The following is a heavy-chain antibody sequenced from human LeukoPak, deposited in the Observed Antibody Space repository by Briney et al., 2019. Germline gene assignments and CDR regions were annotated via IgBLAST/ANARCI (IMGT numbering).Heavy chain of an antibody. V-gene: IGHV3-23*01. J-gene: IGHJ4*02. CDR1: GFTFSTYA. CDR3: ARLDYLDY. CDR2: IGGSGDTT. Sequence: GSLRLSCGASGFTFSTYAMSWVRQAPGKGLEWVSVIGGSGDTTFYADSVKGRFTISRDNSKNTLYLQMNSLRAEDTAVYYCARLDYLDYWGQGTLVTVSS.